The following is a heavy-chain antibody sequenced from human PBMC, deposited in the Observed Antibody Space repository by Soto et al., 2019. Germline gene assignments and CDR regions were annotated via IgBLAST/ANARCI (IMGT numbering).Heavy chain of an antibody. CDR1: GGSISSYY. Sequence: QVQLQESGPGLVKPSETLSLTCTVSGGSISSYYWSWVRQPPGKGLEWIGYIYYGGSNNYNPSLKSRVTISVDTYKNQFSLKLSSVTAADTAVYYCARHSSKWYAEFDYWGQGTLVTVS. D-gene: IGHD6-13*01. CDR3: ARHSSKWYAEFDY. CDR2: IYYGGSN. J-gene: IGHJ4*02. V-gene: IGHV4-59*08.